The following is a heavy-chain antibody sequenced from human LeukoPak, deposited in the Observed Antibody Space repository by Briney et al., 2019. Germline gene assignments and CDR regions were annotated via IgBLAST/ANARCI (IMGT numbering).Heavy chain of an antibody. CDR1: GGSLSTHY. J-gene: IGHJ4*02. CDR3: ATGRRVAAPGLSYFDY. CDR2: VNHSGST. Sequence: SETLSLTCDVYGGSLSTHYWSWIRQPPGKGLEWIGEVNHSGSTNYNPSLKSRVTISLDTSKNQFSLKLSSVTAADTAVYYCATGRRVAAPGLSYFDYWGQGTLVTVSS. D-gene: IGHD2-15*01. V-gene: IGHV4-34*01.